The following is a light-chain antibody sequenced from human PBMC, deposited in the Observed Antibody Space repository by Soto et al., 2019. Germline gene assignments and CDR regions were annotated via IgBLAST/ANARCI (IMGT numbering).Light chain of an antibody. CDR1: QYISSRS. V-gene: IGKV3-20*01. J-gene: IGKJ1*01. CDR2: DSS. Sequence: EIVLTQSPDTLSLSPGQTATLSCRASQYISSRSLAWYQQRPGQAPRLLIYDSSTRATGIPDRFGGSGSGTGFTLTISRVEPEDSAIYYCQQCSSAPRTFGPGTTVEI. CDR3: QQCSSAPRT.